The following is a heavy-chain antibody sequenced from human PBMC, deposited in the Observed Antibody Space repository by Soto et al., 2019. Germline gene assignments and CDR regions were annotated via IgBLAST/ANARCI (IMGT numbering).Heavy chain of an antibody. V-gene: IGHV1-18*01. D-gene: IGHD5-12*01. CDR3: ARHHGPTTSENWFDT. CDR1: GYTFFTYD. Sequence: QVHLVQSGVEVKTPGASVKVSCQASGYTFFTYDISWVRQAPGQGLERMGWISTYSGDTKYAQKFQGRVTMTTDTSTTPAYLELRSLRSDDTAVYYCARHHGPTTSENWFDTWGQGTLVTVSS. CDR2: ISTYSGDT. J-gene: IGHJ5*02.